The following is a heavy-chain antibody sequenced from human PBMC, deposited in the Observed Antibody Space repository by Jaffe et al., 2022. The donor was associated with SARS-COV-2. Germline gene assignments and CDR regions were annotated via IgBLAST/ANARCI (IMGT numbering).Heavy chain of an antibody. CDR3: ARIDYGDDY. CDR2: IYTDGRT. J-gene: IGHJ4*02. V-gene: IGHV3-53*01. Sequence: EVQLVESGGGLIQPGGSLTLSCAASGFTVNSNRMSWVRQAPGKGLEWVSVIYTDGRTYYADSVKGRFTISRDNSRNTMHLQMNGLRAEDTAVYFCARIDYGDDYWGQGTLVTV. D-gene: IGHD4-17*01. CDR1: GFTVNSNR.